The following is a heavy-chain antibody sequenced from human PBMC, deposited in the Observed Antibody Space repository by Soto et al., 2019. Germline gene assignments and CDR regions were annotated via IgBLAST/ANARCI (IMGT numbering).Heavy chain of an antibody. CDR2: INAYNGNT. D-gene: IGHD7-27*01. J-gene: IGHJ5*02. Sequence: GASVKVSCKASGYTFTSYDINWVRQATGQGHEWMGWINAYNGNTNYAQKLQGRVTMTTDTSTSTAYMELRSLRSDDTAVYYCARDSPPNYLWGQGTLVTVSS. CDR3: ARDSPPNYL. CDR1: GYTFTSYD. V-gene: IGHV1-18*01.